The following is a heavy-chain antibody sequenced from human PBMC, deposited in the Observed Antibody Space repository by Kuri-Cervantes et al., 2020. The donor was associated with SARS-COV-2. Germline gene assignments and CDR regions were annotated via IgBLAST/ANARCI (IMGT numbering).Heavy chain of an antibody. V-gene: IGHV3-9*01. Sequence: SLKISCAASGFTFDDYGMSWVRQAPGKGLDWVSGISWDSGTIGYADSVKGRFTISRDNSKNSLYLQMNSLRTEDTALYYCAKDTVYGDYVQTGAFDIWGQGTMVTVSS. D-gene: IGHD4-17*01. CDR2: ISWDSGTI. CDR3: AKDTVYGDYVQTGAFDI. J-gene: IGHJ3*02. CDR1: GFTFDDYG.